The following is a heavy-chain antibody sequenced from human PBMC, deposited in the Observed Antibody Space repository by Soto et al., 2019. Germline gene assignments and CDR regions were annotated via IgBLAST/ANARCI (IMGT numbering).Heavy chain of an antibody. V-gene: IGHV4-4*07. CDR2: IYTSGST. Sequence: SETLSLTCTVPGGSISRYSWNWIRQRAGKGLEWIGRIYTSGSTNYNPSVESRVTMSVDTSKNQFSLKLSSVTAADKAVYYCAREWSLVVGAPYGMDVWGQGTRVTV. J-gene: IGHJ6*02. CDR1: GGSISRYS. CDR3: AREWSLVVGAPYGMDV. D-gene: IGHD1-26*01.